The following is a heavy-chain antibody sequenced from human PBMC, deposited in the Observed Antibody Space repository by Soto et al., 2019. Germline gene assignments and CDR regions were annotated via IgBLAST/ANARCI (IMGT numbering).Heavy chain of an antibody. CDR2: FSSSSSTV. CDR3: AGRQLAAAGGY. D-gene: IGHD6-13*01. V-gene: IGHV3-11*01. Sequence: QVQLVESGEGLVKPGGSLRLSCAASGFTFSDYSMSWIRQAPGKGLEWVSYFSSSSSTVYYADSVKGRFTISRDNAKNSLYLQMNSLRAEDTAVYYCAGRQLAAAGGYWGQGTLVIVSS. CDR1: GFTFSDYS. J-gene: IGHJ4*02.